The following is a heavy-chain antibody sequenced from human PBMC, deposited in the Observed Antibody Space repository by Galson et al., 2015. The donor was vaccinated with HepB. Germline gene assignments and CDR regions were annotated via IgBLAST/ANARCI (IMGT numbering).Heavy chain of an antibody. CDR2: TTHSGTT. J-gene: IGHJ4*02. CDR3: ARSERIWFGSLSVPATFDF. Sequence: SETLSLTCAVYGGSFSDYYWSWIRHVPGKGLEWIGETTHSGTTYFNPSLKSRVAISADTSKNQFSLKLISVTAADTGVYYCARSERIWFGSLSVPATFDFWAEGSLVTVSS. CDR1: GGSFSDYY. D-gene: IGHD3-10*01. V-gene: IGHV4-34*01.